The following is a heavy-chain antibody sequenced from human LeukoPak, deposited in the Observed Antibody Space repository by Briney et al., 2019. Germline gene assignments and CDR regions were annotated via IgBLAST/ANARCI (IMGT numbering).Heavy chain of an antibody. V-gene: IGHV3-66*01. CDR3: ARDLTVGATRGDAFDI. CDR2: IYSGGST. J-gene: IGHJ3*02. CDR1: GFTVSSNY. Sequence: GGSLRLSCAASGFTVSSNYMSWVRQAPGKGLEWVSVIYSGGSTYYADSVKGRFTISRDNSKNTQYLQMNSLRAEDTAVYYCARDLTVGATRGDAFDIWGQGTMVTVSS. D-gene: IGHD1-26*01.